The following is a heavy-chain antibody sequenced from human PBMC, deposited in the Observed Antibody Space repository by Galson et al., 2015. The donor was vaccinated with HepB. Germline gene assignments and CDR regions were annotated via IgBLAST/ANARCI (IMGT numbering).Heavy chain of an antibody. CDR3: ARENGAGDEEGAFDI. CDR2: IYYSGST. J-gene: IGHJ3*02. CDR1: GGSISSGGYY. V-gene: IGHV4-31*03. D-gene: IGHD7-27*01. Sequence: TLSLTCTVSGGSISSGGYYWSWIRQHPGKGLEWIGYIYYSGSTYYNPSLKSRVTISVDTSKNQFSLKLSSVTAADTAVYFCARENGAGDEEGAFDIWGQGTMVTVAP.